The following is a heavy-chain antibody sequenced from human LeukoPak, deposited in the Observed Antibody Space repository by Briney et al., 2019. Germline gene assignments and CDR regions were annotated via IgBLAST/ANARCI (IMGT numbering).Heavy chain of an antibody. CDR1: GFTFSSYS. CDR2: ISSSSSYI. Sequence: GGSLRLSCAASGFTFSSYSTNWVRQAPGKGLEWVSSISSSSSYIYYADSVKGRFTISRDNAKNSLYLQMNSLRAEDTAVYYCAREGGSYWGGFDYWGQGTLVTVSS. CDR3: AREGGSYWGGFDY. J-gene: IGHJ4*02. V-gene: IGHV3-21*01. D-gene: IGHD1-26*01.